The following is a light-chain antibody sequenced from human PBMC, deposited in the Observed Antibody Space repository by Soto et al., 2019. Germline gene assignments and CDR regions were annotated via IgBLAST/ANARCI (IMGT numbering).Light chain of an antibody. J-gene: IGKJ1*01. Sequence: EIVMTQSPATLSVSPGDRATLSCRTSQSVSSYLAWYQQKPGQAPRLLIYDASNRAAGIPARFSASGSGTDFTLTISDVQPEDFALYYCHQRQSWPRTFGQGTKVDI. CDR2: DAS. CDR1: QSVSSY. V-gene: IGKV3-11*01. CDR3: HQRQSWPRT.